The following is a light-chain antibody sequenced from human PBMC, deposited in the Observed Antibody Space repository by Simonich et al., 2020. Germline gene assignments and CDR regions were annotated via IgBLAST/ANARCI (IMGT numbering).Light chain of an antibody. CDR1: SGSIDSNY. Sequence: NFMLTQPHSVSESPGKTVTISCTRSSGSIDSNYLQWYQQRPGSAPTTVISEDNQRPSGVPDRFSGSIDSSSNSASLTISGLKTEDEADYYCQSYDSSNQVFGGGTKLTVL. CDR3: QSYDSSNQV. V-gene: IGLV6-57*03. CDR2: EDN. J-gene: IGLJ3*02.